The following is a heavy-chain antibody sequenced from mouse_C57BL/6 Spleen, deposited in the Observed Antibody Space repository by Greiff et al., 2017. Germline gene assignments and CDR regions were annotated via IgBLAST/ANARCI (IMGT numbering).Heavy chain of an antibody. V-gene: IGHV1-5*01. J-gene: IGHJ1*03. CDR1: GYTFTSYW. D-gene: IGHD1-1*01. Sequence: VQLQQSGTVLARPGASVKMSCKSSGYTFTSYWLHWVKQRPGPGLEWIGDIYPGNSDTSYNQKFKGKANLTAVTSASTAYMELCSLTNEDSAVYYGTRDYGSSYRYIDVWGTGTTVTVSS. CDR2: IYPGNSDT. CDR3: TRDYGSSYRYIDV.